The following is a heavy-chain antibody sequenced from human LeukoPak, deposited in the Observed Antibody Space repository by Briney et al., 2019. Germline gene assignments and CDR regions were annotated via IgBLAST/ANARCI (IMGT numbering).Heavy chain of an antibody. J-gene: IGHJ4*02. CDR2: ISVSGGVR. Sequence: GGSLRLSCVASGYPFSSYSMNWIRQAPGKGLEWVSYISVSGGVRSYADSVKGRSTISRDDARNSLYLQMNSLKDEDTAVYYCARDRGYFYDQLDYWGQGTLVTVSS. V-gene: IGHV3-48*02. D-gene: IGHD2/OR15-2a*01. CDR3: ARDRGYFYDQLDY. CDR1: GYPFSSYS.